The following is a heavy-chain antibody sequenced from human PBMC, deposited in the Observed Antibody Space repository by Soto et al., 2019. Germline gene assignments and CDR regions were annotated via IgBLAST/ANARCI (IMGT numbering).Heavy chain of an antibody. D-gene: IGHD2-2*01. J-gene: IGHJ4*02. V-gene: IGHV3-23*01. Sequence: EVQLLESGGGLVQPGGSLRLSCAASGFTFSTFAMSWVRQAPGKGLEWVTTISGGDFRTYYADAVRGRFTISRDHSRNTLFLQMDSLSVEDTALYFCARGTGGSSSTLFDYWSQGTLVTVSS. CDR1: GFTFSTFA. CDR2: ISGGDFRT. CDR3: ARGTGGSSSTLFDY.